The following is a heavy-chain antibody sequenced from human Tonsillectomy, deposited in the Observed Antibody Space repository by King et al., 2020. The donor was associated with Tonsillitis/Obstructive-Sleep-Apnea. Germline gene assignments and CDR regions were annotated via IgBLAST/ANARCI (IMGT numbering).Heavy chain of an antibody. CDR2: ISSSGSAI. D-gene: IGHD6-13*01. V-gene: IGHV3-48*03. J-gene: IGHJ2*01. Sequence: VQLVESGGGLVQPGGSLRLSCAASGFTFSSYEMNWVRQAPGKGLEWVSYISSSGSAIYYADSVKGRFTISRDNAKNSLYLQMNSLRAEDTAVYYCARPRIAAAGRNRYWYFDLWGRGPLVTVSS. CDR3: ARPRIAAAGRNRYWYFDL. CDR1: GFTFSSYE.